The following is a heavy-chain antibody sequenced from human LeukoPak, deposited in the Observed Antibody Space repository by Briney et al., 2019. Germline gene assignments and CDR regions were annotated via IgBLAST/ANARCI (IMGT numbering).Heavy chain of an antibody. CDR2: MYNSGST. J-gene: IGHJ6*03. D-gene: IGHD3-10*01. CDR1: GGSMSSYY. CDR3: ARAPPRTYYYYMDI. Sequence: PSETLSLTCNVSGGSMSSYYWTWIRQPPGKGLEWIGYMYNSGSTNYNPSLKSRVTISVDTSKNQFSLNLTSVTAADTAVYYCARAPPRTYYYYMDIWGKGTTVTVSS. V-gene: IGHV4-59*01.